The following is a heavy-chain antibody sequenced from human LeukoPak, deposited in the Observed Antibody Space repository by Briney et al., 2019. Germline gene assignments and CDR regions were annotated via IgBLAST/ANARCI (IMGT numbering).Heavy chain of an antibody. D-gene: IGHD3-10*01. CDR3: ARGADYGSGSYYRDY. Sequence: GGSLRLSCAASGFTFSSYAMSWVRQAPGKGLEWVSSISSSGTYIYYADSVKGRFTISRDNAKNSLYLQMNSLRADDTAVYYCARGADYGSGSYYRDYWGQGTLVTVSS. CDR1: GFTFSSYA. CDR2: ISSSGTYI. V-gene: IGHV3-21*01. J-gene: IGHJ4*02.